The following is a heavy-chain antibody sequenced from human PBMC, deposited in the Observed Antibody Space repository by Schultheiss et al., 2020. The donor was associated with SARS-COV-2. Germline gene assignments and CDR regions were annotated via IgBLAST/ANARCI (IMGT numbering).Heavy chain of an antibody. J-gene: IGHJ4*02. CDR1: GGSISSSNW. Sequence: SETLSLTCAVSGGSISSSNWWSWVRQPPGKGLEWIGYIYYSGSTYYNPSLKSRVTISVDTSKNQFSLKLSSVTAADTAVYYCARGPTITTDYWGQGTLVTVSS. D-gene: IGHD4-11*01. CDR2: IYYSGST. CDR3: ARGPTITTDY. V-gene: IGHV4-4*02.